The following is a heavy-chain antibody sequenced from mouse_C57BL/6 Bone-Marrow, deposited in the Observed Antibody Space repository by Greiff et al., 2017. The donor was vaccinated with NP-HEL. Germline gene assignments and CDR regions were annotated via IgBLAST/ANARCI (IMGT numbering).Heavy chain of an antibody. CDR1: GYTFTSYW. D-gene: IGHD2-2*01. J-gene: IGHJ4*01. Sequence: VQLQQPGAELVKPGASVKMSCKASGYTFTSYWITWVKQRPGQGLEWIGDIYPGSGSTNYNEKFKSKATLTVDTSSSTAYMQLSSLTSEDSAVYYCARWGGYTGYAMDYWGQGTSVTVSS. CDR3: ARWGGYTGYAMDY. V-gene: IGHV1-55*01. CDR2: IYPGSGST.